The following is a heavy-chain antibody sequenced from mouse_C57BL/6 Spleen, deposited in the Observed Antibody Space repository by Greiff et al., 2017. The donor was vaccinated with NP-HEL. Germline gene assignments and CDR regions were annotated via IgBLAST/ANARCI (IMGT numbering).Heavy chain of an antibody. CDR3: APYDYDGIFAY. CDR2: INPNNGGT. V-gene: IGHV1-22*01. D-gene: IGHD2-4*01. Sequence: VQLQQYGPELVKPGASVKMSCKASGYTFTDYNMHWVKQSHGKSLEWIGYINPNNGGTSYNQKFKGKATLTVNKSSSTAYMELRSLTSEDSAVYYCAPYDYDGIFAYWGQGTLVTVSA. CDR1: GYTFTDYN. J-gene: IGHJ3*01.